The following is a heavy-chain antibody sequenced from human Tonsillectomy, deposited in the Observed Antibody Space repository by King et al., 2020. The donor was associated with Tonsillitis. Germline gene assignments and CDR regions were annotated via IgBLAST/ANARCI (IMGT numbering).Heavy chain of an antibody. CDR3: ARALFNLGAYYFDY. CDR2: INHSGST. D-gene: IGHD3-16*01. J-gene: IGHJ4*02. V-gene: IGHV4-34*01. CDR1: GGSFSDYY. Sequence: VQLQQWGAGLLKPSETLSLTCAVYGGSFSDYYWTWIRQPPGKGLEWIGEINHSGSTIYNPSLKSRVTISVDTSKNQFPLQLCSVTAADTAGYYCARALFNLGAYYFDYWGQGTLVTVSS.